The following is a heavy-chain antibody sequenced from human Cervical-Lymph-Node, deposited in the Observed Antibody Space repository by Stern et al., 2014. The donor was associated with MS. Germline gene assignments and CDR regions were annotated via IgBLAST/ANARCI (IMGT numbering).Heavy chain of an antibody. J-gene: IGHJ5*02. D-gene: IGHD2-15*01. CDR2: ISTSGST. CDR1: GGSISSGSYY. Sequence: VQLEESGPGLVKPSQTLSLTCTVSGGSISSGSYYWSWIRQPAGKGLEWIGSISTSGSTNYNPSPQSSVPLTVDTSKKQFSLKLSSVTAADTAVYYCASFTHNWFDPWGQGTLVTVSS. CDR3: ASFTHNWFDP. V-gene: IGHV4-61*02.